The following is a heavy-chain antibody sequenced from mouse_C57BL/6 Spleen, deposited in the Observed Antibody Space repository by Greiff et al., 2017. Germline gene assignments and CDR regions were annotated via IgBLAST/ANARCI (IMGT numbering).Heavy chain of an antibody. V-gene: IGHV1-9*01. CDR3: AGHWGY. CDR1: GYTFTGYW. J-gene: IGHJ2*01. Sequence: VQLQQSGAELMKPGASVKLSCTATGYTFTGYWIEWVKQRPGHGLEWIGEILPGSGSTNYTEKFKGKATFTADTSSNTAYMQLSSLTTEDSAIYYCAGHWGYWGQGTTRTVSS. D-gene: IGHD4-1*01. CDR2: ILPGSGST.